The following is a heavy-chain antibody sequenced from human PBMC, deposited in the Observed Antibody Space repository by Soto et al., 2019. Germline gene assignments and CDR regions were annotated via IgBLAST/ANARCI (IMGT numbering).Heavy chain of an antibody. CDR3: ASPYTAMVPYYYYYYGMDV. CDR2: IIPIFGTA. V-gene: IGHV1-69*01. CDR1: GYTFTSYD. Sequence: SVRVSFKAFGYTFTSYDVSWVRQAPGQGLEWMGGIIPIFGTANYAQKFQGRVTITADESTSTAYMELSGLRSEDTAVYYCASPYTAMVPYYYYYYGMDVWGQGTTVTVSS. D-gene: IGHD5-18*01. J-gene: IGHJ6*02.